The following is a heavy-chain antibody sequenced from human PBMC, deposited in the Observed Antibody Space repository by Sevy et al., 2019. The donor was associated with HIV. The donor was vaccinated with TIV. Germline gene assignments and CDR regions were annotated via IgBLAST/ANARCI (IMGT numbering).Heavy chain of an antibody. D-gene: IGHD3-3*01. Sequence: GGSLRLSCAASGFNFNNYVMTWVRQAPGKGLEWVSTISASGSVTYYSDSVRGRFTIYRDNSINTVSLQMNSLRVEDTAIYYCVKDTPFRRFTLSGMAGAHEYYFDYWGQGTRVTVSS. J-gene: IGHJ4*02. V-gene: IGHV3-23*01. CDR1: GFNFNNYV. CDR3: VKDTPFRRFTLSGMAGAHEYYFDY. CDR2: ISASGSVT.